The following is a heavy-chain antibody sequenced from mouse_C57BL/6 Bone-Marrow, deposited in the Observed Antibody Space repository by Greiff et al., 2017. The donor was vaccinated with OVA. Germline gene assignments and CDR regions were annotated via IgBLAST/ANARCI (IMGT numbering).Heavy chain of an antibody. Sequence: VQLQQSGTELVKPGASVKLSCKASGYTFTSYWMHWVKQRPGQGLEWIGNINPSNGGTNYNEKFKSKATLTVDKSSSTAYMQLSSLTSEDSAVYYCARDSNYQAWFAYWGQGTLVTVSA. CDR1: GYTFTSYW. D-gene: IGHD2-5*01. J-gene: IGHJ3*01. V-gene: IGHV1-53*01. CDR3: ARDSNYQAWFAY. CDR2: INPSNGGT.